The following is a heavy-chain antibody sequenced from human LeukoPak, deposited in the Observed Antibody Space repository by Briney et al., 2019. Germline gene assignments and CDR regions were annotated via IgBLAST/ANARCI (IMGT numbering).Heavy chain of an antibody. Sequence: PGGSLRLSCAASGFTFSSYWMHWVRQAPGKGLVWVSRINSDGSSTYYADSVKGRFTISRDNSKNTLHLQMNSLRAEDTAVYHCATRGTTATKYFDDWGQGTLVTVPS. D-gene: IGHD1-1*01. J-gene: IGHJ4*02. CDR1: GFTFSSYW. V-gene: IGHV3-74*01. CDR3: ATRGTTATKYFDD. CDR2: INSDGSST.